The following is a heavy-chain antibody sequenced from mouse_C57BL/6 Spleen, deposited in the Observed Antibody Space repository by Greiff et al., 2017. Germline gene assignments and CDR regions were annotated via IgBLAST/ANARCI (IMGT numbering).Heavy chain of an antibody. J-gene: IGHJ1*03. Sequence: EVHLVESGGGLVKPGGSLKLSCAASGFTFSSYAMSWVRQTPEKRLEWVATISDGGSYTYYPDNVKGRFTISRDNAKNNLYLQMSHLKSEDTAMYYCARDGLSRYFDVWGTGTTVTVSS. CDR2: ISDGGSYT. V-gene: IGHV5-4*01. D-gene: IGHD2-4*01. CDR3: ARDGLSRYFDV. CDR1: GFTFSSYA.